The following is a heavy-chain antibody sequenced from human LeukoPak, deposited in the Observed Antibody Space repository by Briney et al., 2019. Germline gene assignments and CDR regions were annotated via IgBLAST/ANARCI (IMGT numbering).Heavy chain of an antibody. D-gene: IGHD1-1*01. CDR3: ARVGGTNYYYYGMDV. V-gene: IGHV4-59*01. J-gene: IGHJ6*02. CDR1: GGSISSYY. Sequence: ESSETLSLTCTVSGGSISSYYWSWIRQPPGKGLEWIGYIYYSGSTNYNPSLKSRVTISVDTSKNQFSLKLSSVTAADTAVYYCARVGGTNYYYYGMDVWGQGTTVTVSS. CDR2: IYYSGST.